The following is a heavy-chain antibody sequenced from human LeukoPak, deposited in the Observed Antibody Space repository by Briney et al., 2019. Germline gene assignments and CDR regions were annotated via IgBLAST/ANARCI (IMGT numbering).Heavy chain of an antibody. D-gene: IGHD3-10*01. CDR2: IYYSGNT. Sequence: SETLSLTCTVSGGSISSSSFYCAWIRQPPGKGLEWIGSIYYSGNTYYNPSLKGRVTISVDTSNNQFSLKLRSVTAADTAVYYCARVGVPSFRAFDIWGQGTMVTVSS. CDR1: GGSISSSSFY. CDR3: ARVGVPSFRAFDI. J-gene: IGHJ3*02. V-gene: IGHV4-39*07.